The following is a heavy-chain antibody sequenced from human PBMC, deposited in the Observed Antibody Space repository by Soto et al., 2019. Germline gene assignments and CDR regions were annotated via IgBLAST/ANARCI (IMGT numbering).Heavy chain of an antibody. Sequence: ASVKVSCKASGYTFTSYGISWVRQAPGQGLEWMGWISAYNGNTNYAQKLQGRVTMTTDTSTSTAYMELRSLRSDDTAVYYCAREERSSGSYGMDVWGQGTTVTVSS. D-gene: IGHD6-19*01. CDR3: AREERSSGSYGMDV. CDR2: ISAYNGNT. CDR1: GYTFTSYG. J-gene: IGHJ6*02. V-gene: IGHV1-18*01.